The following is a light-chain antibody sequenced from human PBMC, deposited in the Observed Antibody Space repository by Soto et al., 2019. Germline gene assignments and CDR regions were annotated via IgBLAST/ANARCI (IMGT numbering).Light chain of an antibody. Sequence: QSALTQPPSASGSPGQSVTISCTGTSSDVGGYNYVSWYQQHPGKAPKLIIYDVSQRPSGVPDRFSGSKSGNTASLTVSGLQAEDEADYYCISYAVGRVVFGGGTKLTVL. CDR1: SSDVGGYNY. CDR3: ISYAVGRVV. CDR2: DVS. V-gene: IGLV2-8*01. J-gene: IGLJ2*01.